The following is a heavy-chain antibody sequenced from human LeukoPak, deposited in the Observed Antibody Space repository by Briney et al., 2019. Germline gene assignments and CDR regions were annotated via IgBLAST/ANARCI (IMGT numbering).Heavy chain of an antibody. V-gene: IGHV4-4*02. J-gene: IGHJ4*02. CDR3: AREGGFFRPLDY. CDR2: VHLGGRT. CDR1: GGSVTSTNW. D-gene: IGHD3-3*01. Sequence: PSETLSLTCGVSGGSVTSTNWWTCVRQPPGKRLEWIGEVHLGGRTNYNPSLKSRLTISVDLSENHISLKLTSVTAADTAVYYCAREGGFFRPLDYSGQGTLVTVSS.